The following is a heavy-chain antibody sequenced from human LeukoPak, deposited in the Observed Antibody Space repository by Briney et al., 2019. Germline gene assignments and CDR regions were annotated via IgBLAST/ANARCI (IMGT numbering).Heavy chain of an antibody. CDR1: GFTFSSYA. D-gene: IGHD3-22*01. CDR2: ISGSGGST. Sequence: PGGSLRLSCAASGFTFSSYAMSWVRQAPGKGLEWVSAISGSGGSTYYADSVKGRFTISRDNSKNTLYLQMNSLRAEDTAVYYCAKDLGLYSSSGYYFTSFDYWGQGTLVTVSS. CDR3: AKDLGLYSSSGYYFTSFDY. J-gene: IGHJ4*02. V-gene: IGHV3-23*01.